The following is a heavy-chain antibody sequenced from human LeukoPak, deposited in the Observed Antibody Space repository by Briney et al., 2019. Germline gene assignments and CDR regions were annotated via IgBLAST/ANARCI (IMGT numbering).Heavy chain of an antibody. CDR1: GYTFTSYG. CDR3: ARDRHCSSTSCYFRYYYYYGMDV. J-gene: IGHJ6*02. D-gene: IGHD2-2*01. Sequence: GASLKVSCTASGYTFTSYGISWVRQAPGQGLEWMGWISAYNGNTNYAQKLQGRVTMTTDTSTSTAYMELRSLRSDDTAVYYCARDRHCSSTSCYFRYYYYYGMDVWGQGTTVTVSS. CDR2: ISAYNGNT. V-gene: IGHV1-18*01.